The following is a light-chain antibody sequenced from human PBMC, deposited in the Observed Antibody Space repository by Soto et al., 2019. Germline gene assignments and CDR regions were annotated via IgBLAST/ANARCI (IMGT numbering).Light chain of an antibody. Sequence: DIVLTQSPGTLSLSPGERATFSCRASQSVSSNLAWYQQKPGQAPRLLIYGASTRATGIPARFSGSGSGTEFTLTISSLQSEDFAVYYCQQYNNWPPLTFGGGTKVEIK. CDR2: GAS. V-gene: IGKV3-15*01. CDR1: QSVSSN. CDR3: QQYNNWPPLT. J-gene: IGKJ4*01.